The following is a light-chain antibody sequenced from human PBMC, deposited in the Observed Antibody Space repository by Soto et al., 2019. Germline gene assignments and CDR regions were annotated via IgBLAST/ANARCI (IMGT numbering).Light chain of an antibody. CDR2: DAS. Sequence: EIVLTQSPATLSLSPGERATLSCRASQSITTYLAWYQQKPGQAPRLLIYDASNRATGIPARFSGSGSGTDFTLTISRLEPENSAVYYCQQRSKWPLTFGGGTKVEIK. V-gene: IGKV3-11*01. CDR1: QSITTY. CDR3: QQRSKWPLT. J-gene: IGKJ4*01.